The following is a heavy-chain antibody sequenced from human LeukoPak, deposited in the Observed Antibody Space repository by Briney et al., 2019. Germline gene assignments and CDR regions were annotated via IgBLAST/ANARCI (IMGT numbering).Heavy chain of an antibody. CDR1: GYSISSGYY. CDR3: ARVQLGDAFDI. CDR2: IYHSGST. D-gene: IGHD5-18*01. J-gene: IGHJ3*02. V-gene: IGHV4-38-2*02. Sequence: SETLSLTCTVSGYSISSGYYWGWVRQPPGKGLEWIGSIYHSGSTYYNPSLKSRVTISVDTSKNQFSLKLSSVTAADTAVYYCARVQLGDAFDIWGQGTKVTVSS.